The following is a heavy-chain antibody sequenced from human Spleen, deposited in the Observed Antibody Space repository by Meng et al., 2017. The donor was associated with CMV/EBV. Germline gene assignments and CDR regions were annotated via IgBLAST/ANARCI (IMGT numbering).Heavy chain of an antibody. J-gene: IGHJ6*02. V-gene: IGHV3-30*02. CDR1: GFTFRDYG. D-gene: IGHD3-3*01. CDR3: AKEPYYGFWRGGGYGMDV. Sequence: GESLRISCAASGFTFRDYGMHWVRQAPGKGLDWVAFIRYDGSNKYYADSVKGRFTISRDNSKNTLSLQMNRLRAEDTAVYYCAKEPYYGFWRGGGYGMDVWGQGTTVTVSS. CDR2: IRYDGSNK.